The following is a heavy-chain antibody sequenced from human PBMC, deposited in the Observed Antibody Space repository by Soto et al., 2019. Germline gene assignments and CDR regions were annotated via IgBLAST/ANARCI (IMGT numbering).Heavy chain of an antibody. CDR3: TRNVGQWLVEPNWFDP. J-gene: IGHJ5*02. CDR2: IRSKANSYAT. Sequence: GGSLRLSCAASGFTFSGSAMHWVRQASGKGLEWVGRIRSKANSYATAYAASVKGRFTISRDDSKNTAYLQMNSLKTEDTAVYYCTRNVGQWLVEPNWFDPWGQGTLVTVSS. D-gene: IGHD6-19*01. CDR1: GFTFSGSA. V-gene: IGHV3-73*01.